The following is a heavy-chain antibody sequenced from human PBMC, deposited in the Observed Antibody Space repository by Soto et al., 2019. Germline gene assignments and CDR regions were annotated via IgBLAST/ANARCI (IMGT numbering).Heavy chain of an antibody. CDR1: GFSFSIFA. D-gene: IGHD1-1*01. V-gene: IGHV3-48*03. CDR3: ARSCDNYNRLDY. Sequence: EVHLLESGGGFLQPGGSLRLSCAASGFSFSIFAMNWVRQAPGKGLEWISYSSNSGTFSRYTDSVKGRFSISRDNTKNLLYLQMNSLRAEDTAVYYCARSCDNYNRLDYWGQGTPVTVSS. J-gene: IGHJ4*02. CDR2: SSNSGTFS.